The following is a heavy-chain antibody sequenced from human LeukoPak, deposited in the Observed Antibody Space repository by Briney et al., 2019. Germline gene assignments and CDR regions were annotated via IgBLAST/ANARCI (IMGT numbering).Heavy chain of an antibody. CDR3: ARGRLVVPDPIAQYYYYYYYMDV. Sequence: SETLSLTCTVSGGSISKSTYYWGWIRQPAGKGLEWIGRIYTSGSTNYNPSLKSRVTMSVDTSKNQFSLKLSSVTAADTAVYYCARGRLVVPDPIAQYYYYYYYMDVWGKGTTVTISS. CDR1: GGSISKSTYY. V-gene: IGHV4-61*02. CDR2: IYTSGST. J-gene: IGHJ6*03. D-gene: IGHD2-2*01.